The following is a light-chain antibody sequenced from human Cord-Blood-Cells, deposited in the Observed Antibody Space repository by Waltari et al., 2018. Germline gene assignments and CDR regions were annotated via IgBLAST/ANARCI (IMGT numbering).Light chain of an antibody. J-gene: IGLJ3*02. CDR1: RLRSYY. CDR3: NSRDSSGNHWV. V-gene: IGLV3-19*01. CDR2: GKN. Sequence: SSELTQDPAVSVALGQTVRITCQGDRLRSYYASWYQQKPGQAPVLVSYGKNNRPSGTADRFSGSSSGNTASLTITGAKAEGEADYYCNSRDSSGNHWVFGGGPKLTVL.